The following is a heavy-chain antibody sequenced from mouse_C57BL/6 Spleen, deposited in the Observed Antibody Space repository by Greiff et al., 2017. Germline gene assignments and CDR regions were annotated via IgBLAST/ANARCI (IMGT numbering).Heavy chain of an antibody. J-gene: IGHJ2*01. CDR2: IRNKANGYTT. CDR3: ARYSGHFDY. Sequence: DVKLVESGGGLVQPGGSLSLSCAASGFTFTDYYMSWVRQPPGKALEWLGFIRNKANGYTTEYSASVKGRFTISRANSQSILYLQMNALRAEDSATYYCARYSGHFDYWGQGTTLTVSS. CDR1: GFTFTDYY. V-gene: IGHV7-3*01.